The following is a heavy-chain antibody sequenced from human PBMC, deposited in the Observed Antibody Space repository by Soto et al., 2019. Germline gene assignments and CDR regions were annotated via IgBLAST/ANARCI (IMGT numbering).Heavy chain of an antibody. V-gene: IGHV4-30-4*01. CDR1: GGSISSGDYY. J-gene: IGHJ4*02. CDR3: ARGPTYYYDSSGQIFDY. Sequence: QVQLQESGPGLVKPSQTLSLTCTVSGGSISSGDYYWSWIRQPPGKGLEWIGYIYYSGSTYYNPSLKSRVTISVDTSKNQFSLKLSSVTAADTAVYYCARGPTYYYDSSGQIFDYWGQGTLVTVSS. D-gene: IGHD3-22*01. CDR2: IYYSGST.